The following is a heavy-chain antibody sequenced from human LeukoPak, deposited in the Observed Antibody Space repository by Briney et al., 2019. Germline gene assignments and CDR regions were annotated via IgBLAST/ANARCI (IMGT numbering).Heavy chain of an antibody. V-gene: IGHV3-11*01. CDR1: GFSVSSNY. J-gene: IGHJ4*02. D-gene: IGHD3-22*01. CDR3: ARVPGSPHRTYYDDSSGYYLFDY. CDR2: ISSSGSTI. Sequence: GGSRRLSCAASGFSVSSNYISWVRQAPGKGLEWVSYISSSGSTIYYADSVKGRFTISRDNAKNSLYLQMNSLRAEDTAVYYCARVPGSPHRTYYDDSSGYYLFDYWGQGTLVTVSS.